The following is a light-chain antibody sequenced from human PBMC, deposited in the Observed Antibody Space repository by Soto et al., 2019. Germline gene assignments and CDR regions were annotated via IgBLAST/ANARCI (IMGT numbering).Light chain of an antibody. J-gene: IGLJ2*01. V-gene: IGLV2-14*03. CDR3: SSYSNTGSLVV. Sequence: QSALTQPASVSGSLGQSITISCTGTRSDVGGYAYVSWYQQHLGKAPKLVIYEVRNRPSGVSDRFSGSKSGNTASLTISGLQAEDEADYYCSSYSNTGSLVVFGGGTKLTVL. CDR2: EVR. CDR1: RSDVGGYAY.